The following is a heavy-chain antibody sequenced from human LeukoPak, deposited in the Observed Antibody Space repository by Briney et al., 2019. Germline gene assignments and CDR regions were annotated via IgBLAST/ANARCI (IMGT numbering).Heavy chain of an antibody. CDR3: ARNPYEYYFDY. Sequence: GASVKVSCTASGYTLTDYYIHWVRQAPGQGREWMGWINPNNNYTNYAQNFQGRVTMTRDTSVSTAYMELSRLRSDDTAFYYCARNPYEYYFDYWGQGTLVTVSS. J-gene: IGHJ4*02. V-gene: IGHV1-2*02. CDR1: GYTLTDYY. CDR2: INPNNNYT. D-gene: IGHD5-12*01.